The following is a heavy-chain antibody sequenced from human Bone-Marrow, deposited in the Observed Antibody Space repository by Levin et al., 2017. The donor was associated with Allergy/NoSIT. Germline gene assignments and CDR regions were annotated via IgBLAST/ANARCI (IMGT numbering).Heavy chain of an antibody. D-gene: IGHD3-22*01. CDR2: ISYDGSNK. CDR1: GFTFSSYA. Sequence: GGSLRLSCAASGFTFSSYAMHWVRQAPGKGLEWVAVISYDGSNKYYADSVKGRFTISRDNSKNTLYLQMNSLRAEDTAVYYCARDNRTATSGYFFSFDYWGQGTLVTVSS. J-gene: IGHJ4*02. CDR3: ARDNRTATSGYFFSFDY. V-gene: IGHV3-30*04.